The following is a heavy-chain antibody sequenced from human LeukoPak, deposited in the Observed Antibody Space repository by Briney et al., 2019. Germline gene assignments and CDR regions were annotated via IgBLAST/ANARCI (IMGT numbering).Heavy chain of an antibody. CDR3: AREHEGYFDY. V-gene: IGHV4-30-4*01. Sequence: PSETLSLTCTVSGGSISSYYWSWIRQPPGKGLEWIGYIYYSGSTYYNPSLKSRVTISVDTSKNQFSLKLSSVTAADTAVYYCAREHEGYFDYWGQGTLVTVSS. CDR2: IYYSGST. J-gene: IGHJ4*02. CDR1: GGSISSYY.